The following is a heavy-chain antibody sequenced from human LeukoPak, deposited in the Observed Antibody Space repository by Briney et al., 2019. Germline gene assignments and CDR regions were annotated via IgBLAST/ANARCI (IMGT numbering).Heavy chain of an antibody. Sequence: SETLSLTCTVSGGSLSSYYWSWVRQPPGEGLEWSGYIYYSGSTNYNPSLKSRVTISVDTSKNQFSLKLSSVTAADTAVYYCARYQIAAAGTNRFDPWGQGTLVTVSS. CDR3: ARYQIAAAGTNRFDP. CDR1: GGSLSSYY. D-gene: IGHD6-13*01. V-gene: IGHV4-59*08. J-gene: IGHJ5*02. CDR2: IYYSGST.